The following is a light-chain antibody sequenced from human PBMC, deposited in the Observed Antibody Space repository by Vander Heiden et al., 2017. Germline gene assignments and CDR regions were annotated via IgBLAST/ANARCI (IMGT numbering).Light chain of an antibody. CDR1: QSIHYY. J-gene: IGKJ1*01. CDR3: QQYHSTWT. CDR2: NAS. Sequence: DIQMTQSPSTLSASVGDRVTVTCRASQSIHYYLAWFQQKPGKAPKLLISNASNLESGVPSRFSGSGSGTEFTLTITRLQPDDFATYFCQQYHSTWTFGQGTKLE. V-gene: IGKV1-5*01.